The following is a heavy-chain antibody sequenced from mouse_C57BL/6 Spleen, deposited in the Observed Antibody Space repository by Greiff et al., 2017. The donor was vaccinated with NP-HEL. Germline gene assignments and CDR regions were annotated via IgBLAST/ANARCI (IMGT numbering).Heavy chain of an antibody. CDR3: ARRGGYYFWFAY. CDR2: IDPSDSYT. D-gene: IGHD2-3*01. V-gene: IGHV1-50*01. Sequence: QVQLQQSGAELVKPGASVKLSCKASGYTFTSYWMQWVKQRPGQGLEWIGEIDPSDSYTNYNQKFKGKATLTVDTSSSTAYMQLSSLTSEDSAVYYCARRGGYYFWFAYWGQGTLVTVSA. CDR1: GYTFTSYW. J-gene: IGHJ3*01.